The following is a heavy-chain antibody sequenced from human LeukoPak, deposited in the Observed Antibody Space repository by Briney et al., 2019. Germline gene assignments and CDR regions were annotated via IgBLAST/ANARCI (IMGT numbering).Heavy chain of an antibody. V-gene: IGHV3-30*02. J-gene: IGHJ6*03. CDR2: IRYDGSNK. CDR1: GFTFSSYG. CDR3: ARAPDRYYYYMDV. D-gene: IGHD3-10*01. Sequence: GGSLRLSCAASGFTFSSYGMHWVRQAPGKGLEWVAFIRYDGSNKYYADSVKGRFTISRDNAKNSLYLQMNSLRAEDTAVYYCARAPDRYYYYMDVWGKGTTVTVSS.